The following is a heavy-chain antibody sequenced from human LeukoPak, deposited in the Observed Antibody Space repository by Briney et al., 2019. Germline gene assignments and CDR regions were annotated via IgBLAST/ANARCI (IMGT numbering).Heavy chain of an antibody. CDR2: INPYSGGT. CDR3: ARETCSSTSCYLAAVSWFDP. J-gene: IGHJ5*02. Sequence: SVNVSCKASGYIFTGYYMHWVGQAPGQGLEWMGWINPYSGGTNYAQKFQGRVTMNRDTSSSTAYMELSRLRSDDTAVYYCARETCSSTSCYLAAVSWFDPWGQGTLVTVSS. CDR1: GYIFTGYY. D-gene: IGHD2-2*01. V-gene: IGHV1-2*02.